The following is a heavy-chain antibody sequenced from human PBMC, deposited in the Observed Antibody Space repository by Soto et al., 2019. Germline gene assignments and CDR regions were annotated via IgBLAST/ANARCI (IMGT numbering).Heavy chain of an antibody. V-gene: IGHV3-66*01. D-gene: IGHD4-17*01. CDR1: GFTVSSNY. CDR2: IYSGGST. J-gene: IGHJ4*02. Sequence: GGSLRLSCAASGFTVSSNYMSWVRQAPGKGLEWVSVIYSGGSTYYADSVKGRFTISRDNSKNTLYLQMNSLRAEDTAVYYCARDLVDYGVAGYPHYWGQGTLVTVSS. CDR3: ARDLVDYGVAGYPHY.